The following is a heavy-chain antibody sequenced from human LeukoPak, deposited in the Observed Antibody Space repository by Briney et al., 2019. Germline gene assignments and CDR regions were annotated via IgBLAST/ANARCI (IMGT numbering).Heavy chain of an antibody. J-gene: IGHJ4*02. D-gene: IGHD3-10*01. CDR2: IYHSGST. Sequence: GSLRLSCAASGFTFSSYGMHWVRQPPGKGLEWIGEIYHSGSTYYNPSLKSRVTISVDKSKNQFSLKLSSVTAADTAVYYCASRNYGLVDYWGQGTLVTVSS. V-gene: IGHV4-4*02. CDR1: GFTFSSYG. CDR3: ASRNYGLVDY.